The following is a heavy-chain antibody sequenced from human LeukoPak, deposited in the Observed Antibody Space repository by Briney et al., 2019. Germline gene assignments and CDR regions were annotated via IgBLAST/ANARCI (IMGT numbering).Heavy chain of an antibody. D-gene: IGHD1-26*01. J-gene: IGHJ4*02. CDR2: INQVGSSK. CDR1: GFTFTTYW. V-gene: IGHV3-7*01. Sequence: PGGSLSISCAASGFTFTTYWMGWVRQAPGKGPEWVANINQVGSSKYFVDSVKGRFIISRDNAKNSLYLQMNSLRDEDTAVYYCARVVGATLDEGWLATLDEGWLDYWGQGTLVTVSS. CDR3: ARVVGATLDEGWLATLDEGWLDY.